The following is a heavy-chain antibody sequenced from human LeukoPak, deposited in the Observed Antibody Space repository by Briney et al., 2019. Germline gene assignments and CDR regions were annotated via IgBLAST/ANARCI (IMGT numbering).Heavy chain of an antibody. CDR3: ARDPRTEPVYYFDY. CDR1: GFTFSSYA. Sequence: AXSGFTFSSYAMHWVRQAPGKGLEWVAVISYDGSNKYYADSVKGRFTISRDNSKNTLYLQMNSLRAEDTAVYYCARDPRTEPVYYFDYWGQGTLVTVSS. V-gene: IGHV3-30*04. CDR2: ISYDGSNK. D-gene: IGHD1-1*01. J-gene: IGHJ4*02.